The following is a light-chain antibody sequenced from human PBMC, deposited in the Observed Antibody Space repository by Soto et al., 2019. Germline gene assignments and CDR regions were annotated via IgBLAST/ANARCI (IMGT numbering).Light chain of an antibody. CDR1: SSNIGSHY. V-gene: IGLV1-47*01. CDR2: KND. Sequence: QSVLTQPPSASGTPGQRVTISCSGSSSNIGSHYVYWYQQLPGTAPRLLIYKNDQRPSGVPDRFSGSKSGTSASLAVSGLRSEDEAEYYRGGWDDSLSGRVFGGGTKLTVL. J-gene: IGLJ3*02. CDR3: GGWDDSLSGRV.